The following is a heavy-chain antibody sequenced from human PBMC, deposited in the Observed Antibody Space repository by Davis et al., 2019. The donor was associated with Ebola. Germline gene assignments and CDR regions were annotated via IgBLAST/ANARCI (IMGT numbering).Heavy chain of an antibody. V-gene: IGHV3-66*01. D-gene: IGHD3-10*01. CDR2: IYSGGST. CDR3: ARDITLRGPFDP. Sequence: GGSLRLSCAASGFTFSSYSMSWVRQAPGKGLEWVSVIYSGGSTYYADSVKGRFTISRDNSKNTLYLQMNSLRAEDTAVYYCARDITLRGPFDPWGQGTLVTVSS. CDR1: GFTFSSYS. J-gene: IGHJ5*02.